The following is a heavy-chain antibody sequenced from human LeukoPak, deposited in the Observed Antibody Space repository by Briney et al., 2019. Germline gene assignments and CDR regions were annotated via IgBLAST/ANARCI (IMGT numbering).Heavy chain of an antibody. CDR3: ASFAATFDY. D-gene: IGHD2-15*01. J-gene: IGHJ4*02. CDR1: GGSFSGYY. CDR2: INHSGST. Sequence: SETLSLTCAVYGGSFSGYYWSWIRQPPGKGLEWIGEINHSGSTNYNPSLKSRVTISVDTPKNQFSLKLSSVTAADTAVYYCASFAATFDYWGQGTLVTVSS. V-gene: IGHV4-34*01.